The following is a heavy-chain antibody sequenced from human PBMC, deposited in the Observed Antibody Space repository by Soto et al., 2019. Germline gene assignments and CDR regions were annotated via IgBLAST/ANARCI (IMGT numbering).Heavy chain of an antibody. D-gene: IGHD3-22*01. CDR3: ARRYYYDSSGYYPYYYYYGMDV. CDR2: ITPSGGST. Sequence: ASVKVSCRPSGSTFTSYYMHWVRRAPGQGLEGMGKITPSGGSTSYAQKFQGRVTMTRDTSTSTVYMELSSLRSEDTAVYYCARRYYYDSSGYYPYYYYYGMDVWGQGTTVTVSS. J-gene: IGHJ6*02. CDR1: GSTFTSYY. V-gene: IGHV1-46*03.